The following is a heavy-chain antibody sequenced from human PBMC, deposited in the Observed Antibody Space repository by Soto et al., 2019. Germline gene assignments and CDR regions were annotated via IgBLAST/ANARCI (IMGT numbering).Heavy chain of an antibody. V-gene: IGHV3-23*01. J-gene: IGHJ4*02. CDR1: GFPLSSYA. D-gene: IGHD3-10*01. CDR3: AKSKETTVNTMVRGIIISLIDY. Sequence: LRLSCAASGFPLSSYAMSWVRQAPGKGLEWVSGISGSGGSTYYADSVKGRFTISRDNSKNTLYVQMNSLRAEDTAVYYCAKSKETTVNTMVRGIIISLIDYWGPGTLVTVSS. CDR2: ISGSGGST.